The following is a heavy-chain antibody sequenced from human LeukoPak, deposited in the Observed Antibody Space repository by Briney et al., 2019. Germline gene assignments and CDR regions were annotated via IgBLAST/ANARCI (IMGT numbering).Heavy chain of an antibody. V-gene: IGHV4-59*12. Sequence: PSETLSLTCTVSGGSISSYYWSWIRQPPGKGLEWIGYIYYSGSTNYNPSLKSRVTISVDTSKNQFSLKLSSVTAADTAVYYCARSYGSTSWFDPWGQGTLVTVSS. J-gene: IGHJ5*02. CDR3: ARSYGSTSWFDP. CDR1: GGSISSYY. D-gene: IGHD2-2*01. CDR2: IYYSGST.